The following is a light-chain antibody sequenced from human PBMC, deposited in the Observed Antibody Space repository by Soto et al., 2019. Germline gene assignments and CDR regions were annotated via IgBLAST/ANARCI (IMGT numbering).Light chain of an antibody. V-gene: IGKV1-5*03. CDR1: QSVSRW. CDR2: KAS. J-gene: IGKJ5*01. CDR3: QPYGTSSP. Sequence: DIQMTQSPSTLSASVGDRVTITCRASQSVSRWLAWYQQKPGKATKLLIYKASTVESGLPYRFSGSGSGTEFALTVSRLEPEHFAMYYCQPYGTSSPLGQGTGLDIK.